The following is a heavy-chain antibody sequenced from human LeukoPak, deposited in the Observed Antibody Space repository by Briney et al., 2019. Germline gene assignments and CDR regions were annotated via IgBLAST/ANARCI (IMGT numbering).Heavy chain of an antibody. V-gene: IGHV4-34*01. Sequence: SETLSLTCAVYGGSFSGYYWSWIRQPPGKGLEWIGEINHSGSTNYNPSLKSRVTISVDTSKNQFPLKLSSVTAADTAVYYCARGKIYCSGGSCYFGWFDPWGQGTLVTVSS. J-gene: IGHJ5*02. D-gene: IGHD2-15*01. CDR3: ARGKIYCSGGSCYFGWFDP. CDR1: GGSFSGYY. CDR2: INHSGST.